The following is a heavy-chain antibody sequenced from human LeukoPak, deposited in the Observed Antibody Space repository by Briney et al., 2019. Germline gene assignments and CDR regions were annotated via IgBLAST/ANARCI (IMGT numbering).Heavy chain of an antibody. CDR3: ARDADPHDLSYFDY. CDR1: GFTFSTYS. V-gene: IGHV3-48*01. Sequence: GGSLRLSCAASGFTFSTYSMNWVRQAPGKGLEWVSYISSSSSTIYYADSVKGRFTISRDNAKNSLYLQMNSLRAEDTAVYYCARDADPHDLSYFDYWGQGTLVTVSS. J-gene: IGHJ4*02. CDR2: ISSSSSTI.